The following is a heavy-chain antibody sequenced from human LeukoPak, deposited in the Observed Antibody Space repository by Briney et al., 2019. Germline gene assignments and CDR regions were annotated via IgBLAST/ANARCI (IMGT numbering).Heavy chain of an antibody. V-gene: IGHV1-69*13. CDR3: ARDRNSGWPFDY. CDR1: GGTFSSYA. Sequence: ASVKVSCKASGGTFSSYAISWVRQAPGQGLEWMGGIIPIFGTANYAQKFQGRVTITADESTSTAYVELSSLRSEDTAVYYCARDRNSGWPFDYWGQGTLVTVSS. J-gene: IGHJ4*02. CDR2: IIPIFGTA. D-gene: IGHD6-19*01.